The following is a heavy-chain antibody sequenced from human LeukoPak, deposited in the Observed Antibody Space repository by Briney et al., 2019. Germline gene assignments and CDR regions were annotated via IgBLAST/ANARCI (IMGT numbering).Heavy chain of an antibody. CDR1: GFTFSDYY. CDR3: ARYRVYGDIDALDI. J-gene: IGHJ3*02. V-gene: IGHV3-11*01. D-gene: IGHD4-17*01. CDR2: ISSSGSTI. Sequence: GGSLRLSCAASGFTFSDYYMSWIRQAPGKGLEWVSYISSSGSTIYYADSVKGRFTISRDNAKNSLYLQMNSLRAEDTAVYYCARYRVYGDIDALDIWGQGTMVTVSS.